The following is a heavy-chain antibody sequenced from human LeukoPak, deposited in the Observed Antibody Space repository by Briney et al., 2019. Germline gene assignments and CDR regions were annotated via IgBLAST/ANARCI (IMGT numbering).Heavy chain of an antibody. CDR3: ARDPLGYCSSTSCYEIDY. CDR1: GFTFSSYW. Sequence: GGSLRLSCAASGFTFSSYWMSWVRQAPGKGLEWVSSISSSSSYIYYADSVKGRFTISRDNAKNSLYLQMNSLRAEDTAVYYCARDPLGYCSSTSCYEIDYWGQGTLVTVSS. CDR2: ISSSSSYI. D-gene: IGHD2-2*01. V-gene: IGHV3-21*01. J-gene: IGHJ4*02.